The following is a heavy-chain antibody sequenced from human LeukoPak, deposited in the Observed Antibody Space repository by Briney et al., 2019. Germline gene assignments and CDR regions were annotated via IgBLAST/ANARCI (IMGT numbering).Heavy chain of an antibody. J-gene: IGHJ4*02. CDR3: ARGRLLNY. CDR2: INHSGST. CDR1: GGSFSGYY. V-gene: IGHV4-34*01. Sequence: SETLSLTCAVYGGSFSGYYWSWIRQPPGKGLEWIGEINHSGSTNYNPSLKSRVTISVDTSKNQFSLKLSSVTAADTAVYYCARGRLLNYWGQGTLVTVSS.